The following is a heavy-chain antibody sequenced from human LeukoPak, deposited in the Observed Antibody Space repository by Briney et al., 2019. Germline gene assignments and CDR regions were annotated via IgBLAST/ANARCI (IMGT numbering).Heavy chain of an antibody. D-gene: IGHD2-8*01. CDR1: GFTFSSYW. CDR2: IKQDGSEK. V-gene: IGHV3-7*01. J-gene: IGHJ4*02. Sequence: GGSLRLSCAVSGFTFSSYWMNWVRQAPGKGLEWVANIKQDGSEKNYVDSVKGRFTISKDNAKSSLFLQMNDLRAEDTAVYYCAKGGRGNGEVYWGQGTLVTVSS. CDR3: AKGGRGNGEVY.